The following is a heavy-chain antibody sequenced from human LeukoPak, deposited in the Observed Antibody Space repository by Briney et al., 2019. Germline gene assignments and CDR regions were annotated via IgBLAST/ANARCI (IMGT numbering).Heavy chain of an antibody. D-gene: IGHD4-17*01. Sequence: PSETLSLTCTVSGYSISSGYHRGWIRQPPGKGLEWIGSIYHSGSTYYNPSLKSRVTISVDTSKNQFSLKLSSVTAADTAVYYCVRADGDYRVWFDPWGQGTLVTVSS. CDR2: IYHSGST. J-gene: IGHJ5*02. CDR3: VRADGDYRVWFDP. CDR1: GYSISSGYH. V-gene: IGHV4-38-2*02.